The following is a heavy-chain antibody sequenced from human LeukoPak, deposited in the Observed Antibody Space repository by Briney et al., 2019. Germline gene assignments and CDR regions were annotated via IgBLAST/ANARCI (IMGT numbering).Heavy chain of an antibody. CDR2: ISGSGGST. V-gene: IGHV3-23*01. J-gene: IGHJ4*02. CDR3: AKGPPYGGNPPGGSF. Sequence: PGGSLRLSCAASGFTFSSYAMSWVRQAPGKGLEWVSAISGSGGSTYYADSVKGRFTISRDNSKNTLYLQMNSLGAEDTAVYYCAKGPPYGGNPPGGSFWGQGTLVTVSS. CDR1: GFTFSSYA. D-gene: IGHD4-23*01.